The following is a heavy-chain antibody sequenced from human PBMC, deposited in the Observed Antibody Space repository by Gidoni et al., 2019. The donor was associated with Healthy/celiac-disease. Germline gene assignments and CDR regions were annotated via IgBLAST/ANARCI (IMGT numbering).Heavy chain of an antibody. J-gene: IGHJ5*02. CDR3: ARTGGGITIVGVADKGNWFDP. CDR1: GFNFGSYS. D-gene: IGHD3-3*01. Sequence: EVQLVESVGCLVKPGGALGLSCPDSGFNFGSYSMNRVRQAPGKALAWVSSISSSSSYIDYADSVKGRFPISRDNAKNSLYLQMNSLSAEDTAVYYCARTGGGITIVGVADKGNWFDPWGQGTLVTVSS. V-gene: IGHV3-21*01. CDR2: ISSSSSYI.